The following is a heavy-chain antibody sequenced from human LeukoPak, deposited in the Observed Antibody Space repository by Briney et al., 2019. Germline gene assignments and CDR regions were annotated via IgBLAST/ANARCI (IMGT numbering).Heavy chain of an antibody. V-gene: IGHV3-23*01. J-gene: IGHJ4*02. D-gene: IGHD6-19*01. CDR3: AKVRWDNSGWYYLDD. CDR2: ISVSGNT. Sequence: GGSLRLSCAASGFTLSSYAMSWVRQGPGKGLEWVSAISVSGNTYHADSVKGRFTISRDNSKNTLYLQMNSLRAEDTAVYYCAKVRWDNSGWYYLDDWGQGTLVTVSS. CDR1: GFTLSSYA.